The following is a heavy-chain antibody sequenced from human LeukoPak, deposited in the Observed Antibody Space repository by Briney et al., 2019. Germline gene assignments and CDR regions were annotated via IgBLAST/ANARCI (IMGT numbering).Heavy chain of an antibody. CDR1: GFTFSSYA. J-gene: IGHJ2*01. V-gene: IGHV3-23*01. Sequence: GGSPRLSCAASGFTFSSYAMSWVRQAPGKGLEWVSAISGSGGSTYYADSVKGRFTISRDNSKNTLYLQMNSLRAEDTAVYYCAKTYYYDSSGYLRRRNYWYFDLWGRGTLVTVAS. CDR2: ISGSGGST. D-gene: IGHD3-22*01. CDR3: AKTYYYDSSGYLRRRNYWYFDL.